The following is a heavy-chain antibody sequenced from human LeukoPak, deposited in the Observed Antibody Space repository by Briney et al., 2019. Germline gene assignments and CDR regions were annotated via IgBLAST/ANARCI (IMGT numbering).Heavy chain of an antibody. D-gene: IGHD6-19*01. CDR2: INPSGGST. V-gene: IGHV1-46*01. J-gene: IGHJ4*02. CDR3: ARYYSGWYYFDY. CDR1: GYTFTSYY. Sequence: ASVKVSCKASGYTFTSYYMHWVRQAPGQGLEWMGIINPSGGSTSYAQKFQGRVTMTRDTSTSAVYMELSSLRSGDTAVYYCARYYSGWYYFDYWGQGTLVTVSS.